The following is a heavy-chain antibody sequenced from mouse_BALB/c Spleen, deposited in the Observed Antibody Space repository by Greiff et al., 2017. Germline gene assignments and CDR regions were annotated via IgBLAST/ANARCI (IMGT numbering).Heavy chain of an antibody. CDR1: GFNIKDYY. CDR2: IDPENGNT. J-gene: IGHJ4*01. Sequence: VQLKESGAELVRPGALVKLSCKASGFNIKDYYMHWVKQRPEQGLEWIGWIDPENGNTIYDPKFQGKASITADTSSNTAYLQLSSLTSEDTAVYYCARWTYGSYAMDYWGQGTSVTVSS. V-gene: IGHV14-1*02. CDR3: ARWTYGSYAMDY. D-gene: IGHD1-1*01.